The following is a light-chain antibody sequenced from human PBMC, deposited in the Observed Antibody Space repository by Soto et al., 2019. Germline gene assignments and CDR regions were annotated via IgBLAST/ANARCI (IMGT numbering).Light chain of an antibody. Sequence: QAVVTQPPSVSGAPGQRVTISCTGSSSNIGAGYDVHWYQQLPGTAPKLLIYGNSNRPSGVPDRFSGSKSGTSASLASTGLQAVAEADYYRQPYDSSLSGWVFGGGTKVTVL. J-gene: IGLJ3*02. CDR1: SSNIGAGYD. V-gene: IGLV1-40*01. CDR2: GNS. CDR3: QPYDSSLSGWV.